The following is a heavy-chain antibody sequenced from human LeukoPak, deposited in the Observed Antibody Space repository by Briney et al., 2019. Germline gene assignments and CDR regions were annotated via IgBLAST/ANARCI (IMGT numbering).Heavy chain of an antibody. Sequence: PGGSLRLSCAASGFTFSSYSMNWVRQSPGKGLEWGSSISSSSSYIYYADSVKGGFTISRDNATNSLYLQMNSLRAEDTAVYYCARDRVGYENGMDVWGQGTTVTVSS. CDR3: ARDRVGYENGMDV. CDR1: GFTFSSYS. V-gene: IGHV3-21*01. D-gene: IGHD6-13*01. J-gene: IGHJ6*01. CDR2: ISSSSSYI.